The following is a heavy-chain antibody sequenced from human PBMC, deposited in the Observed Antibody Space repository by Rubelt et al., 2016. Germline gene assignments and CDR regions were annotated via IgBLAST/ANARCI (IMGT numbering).Heavy chain of an antibody. CDR1: GYTFTSYP. CDR3: ARDHSGSYSFDF. D-gene: IGHD1-26*01. Sequence: QVQLVQSGAEVEKPGASVKVSCKASGYTFTSYPMHWLRQAPGQRLEWMGWINAGNGNTKYSQKFQGRVTIPRDTSASTAYMGMSSLTSGDTAVYYCARDHSGSYSFDFWGQGTLVTVSS. J-gene: IGHJ4*02. V-gene: IGHV1-3*01. CDR2: INAGNGNT.